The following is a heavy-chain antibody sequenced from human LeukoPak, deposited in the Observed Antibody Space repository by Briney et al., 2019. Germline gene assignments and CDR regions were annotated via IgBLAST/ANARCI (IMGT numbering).Heavy chain of an antibody. D-gene: IGHD3-10*01. CDR3: AKDSVYYGSGSYCVY. CDR1: GSTFSSYA. CDR2: ISGSGGST. Sequence: GGSLRLSCAASGSTFSSYAMSWVRQAPGKGLEWVSAISGSGGSTYYADSVKGRFTISRDNYKNTLYLQMNSLRAKDTAVYYCAKDSVYYGSGSYCVYWGQGTLVTVSS. J-gene: IGHJ4*02. V-gene: IGHV3-23*01.